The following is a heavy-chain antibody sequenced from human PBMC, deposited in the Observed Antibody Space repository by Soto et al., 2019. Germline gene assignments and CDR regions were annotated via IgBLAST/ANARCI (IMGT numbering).Heavy chain of an antibody. CDR2: IYHSGST. CDR3: ARVPGP. CDR1: GGSISSGGYS. J-gene: IGHJ5*02. Sequence: QLQLQESGSGLVKPSQTLSLTCAVSGGSISSGGYSWSWIRQPPGKGLEWIGYIYHSGSTYYNPSRXRXXTSAVDRSKNQFSLKLSSVTAADKAVYYCARVPGPWGQGTLVTASS. V-gene: IGHV4-30-2*01.